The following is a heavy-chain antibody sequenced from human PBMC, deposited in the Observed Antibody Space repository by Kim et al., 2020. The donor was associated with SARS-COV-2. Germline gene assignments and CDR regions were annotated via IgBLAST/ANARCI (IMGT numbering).Heavy chain of an antibody. CDR1: GGSISSSSYY. D-gene: IGHD3-22*01. Sequence: SETLSLTCTVSGGSISSSSYYWGWIRQPPGKGLEWIGSIYYSGSTYYNPFLKSRVTISVDTSKNQFSLKLSSVTAADTAVYYCARDNYDSSGYPDYYYYYYMDVWGKGTTVTVSS. CDR3: ARDNYDSSGYPDYYYYYYMDV. CDR2: IYYSGST. V-gene: IGHV4-39*02. J-gene: IGHJ6*03.